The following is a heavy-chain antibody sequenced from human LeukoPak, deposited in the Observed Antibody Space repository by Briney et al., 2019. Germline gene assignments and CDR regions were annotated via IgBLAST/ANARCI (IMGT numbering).Heavy chain of an antibody. V-gene: IGHV1-46*01. Sequence: ASVKVSCKASGYTFTSYYMHWVRQAPGHGLEWMGIINPSGGSTSYAQKFQGRVTMTRDTSTSTVYMELSSLRSEDTAVYYCARLRYCGVSPRCAIRVDFDYWGQGTLVTVSS. CDR1: GYTFTSYY. D-gene: IGHD2-21*01. CDR2: INPSGGST. CDR3: ARLRYCGVSPRCAIRVDFDY. J-gene: IGHJ4*02.